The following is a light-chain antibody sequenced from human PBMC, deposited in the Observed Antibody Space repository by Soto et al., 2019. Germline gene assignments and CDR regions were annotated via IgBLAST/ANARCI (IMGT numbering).Light chain of an antibody. Sequence: EIVLTQSPATLSLSLGERATLSCRASQSVRSDLAWYQQKPGQAPRLLIYDASNRATGISARFSGSGSGTDFTLTISSLEPEDFAVYYCQQRSDWPRITFGQGTRLGIK. CDR3: QQRSDWPRIT. V-gene: IGKV3-11*01. CDR2: DAS. J-gene: IGKJ5*01. CDR1: QSVRSD.